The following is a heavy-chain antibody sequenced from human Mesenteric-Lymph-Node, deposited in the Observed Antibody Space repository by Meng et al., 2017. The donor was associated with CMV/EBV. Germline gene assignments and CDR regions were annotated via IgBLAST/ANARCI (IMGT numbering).Heavy chain of an antibody. CDR3: AKEGERYGDWFYGMDV. CDR1: GFTFSSYS. V-gene: IGHV3-21*06. CDR2: ISSSSSYI. Sequence: GESLKISCAASGFTFSSYSMNWVRQAPGKGLEWVSSISSSSSYIYYADSVKGRFTISGDKPMNTLYLQMNSLRTEDTAVYYCAKEGERYGDWFYGMDVWGQGTTVTVSS. J-gene: IGHJ6*02. D-gene: IGHD4-17*01.